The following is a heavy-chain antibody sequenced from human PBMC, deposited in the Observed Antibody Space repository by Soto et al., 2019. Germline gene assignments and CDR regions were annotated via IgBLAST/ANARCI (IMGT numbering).Heavy chain of an antibody. D-gene: IGHD3-10*01. CDR2: INHSGST. J-gene: IGHJ5*02. CDR1: GGSFSGYY. V-gene: IGHV4-34*01. CDR3: ARIRSSFDT. Sequence: QVQLQQWGAGLLKPSETLSLTCAVYGGSFSGYYWSWIRQLPGKGLEWIGEINHSGSTNYNPSLKSRVTITVDTSKNQFSLKLSSVTAADTAVYYWARIRSSFDTWGQGTLVTVSS.